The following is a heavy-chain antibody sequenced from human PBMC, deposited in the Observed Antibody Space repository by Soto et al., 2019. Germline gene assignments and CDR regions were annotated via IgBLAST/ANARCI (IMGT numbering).Heavy chain of an antibody. D-gene: IGHD3-22*01. CDR2: IYSGGST. J-gene: IGHJ6*02. V-gene: IGHV3-53*01. CDR3: ARAGDSSGYYTILWPYYGMDV. CDR1: GFTVSSNY. Sequence: GGSLRLSCAASGFTVSSNYMSWVRQAPGKGLEWVSVIYSGGSTYYADSVKGRFTISRDNSKNTLYLQMNSLRAEDTAVYYCARAGDSSGYYTILWPYYGMDVWGQGTTVTVSS.